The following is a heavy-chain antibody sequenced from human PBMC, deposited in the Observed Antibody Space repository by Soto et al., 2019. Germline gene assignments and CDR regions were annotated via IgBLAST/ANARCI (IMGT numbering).Heavy chain of an antibody. J-gene: IGHJ4*02. Sequence: QVQLVESGGGVVQPGRSLRLSCAASGFTFSRYGMHWVRQAPGKGLEWVAVISNDGSNEYYADSVKGRFTISRDNSKKTQYLQMNSLTTEDTAVYYCGRTPWFGEKMFPFDYWGQGTLVTVSS. CDR2: ISNDGSNE. CDR3: GRTPWFGEKMFPFDY. V-gene: IGHV3-30-3*01. D-gene: IGHD3-10*01. CDR1: GFTFSRYG.